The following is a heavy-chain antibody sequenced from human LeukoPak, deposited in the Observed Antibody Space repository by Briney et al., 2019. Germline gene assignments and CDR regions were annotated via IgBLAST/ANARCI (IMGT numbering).Heavy chain of an antibody. D-gene: IGHD3-22*01. CDR2: INSDGSST. Sequence: PGGSLRLSCAASGFTFSSYWMHWVRQAPGKGLVWVSRINSDGSSTSYADSVKGRFTISRDNSKNTLYLQMHSLRAEDTAVYYCAKDLYDSSGYYYDLDAFDIWGQGTMVTVSS. V-gene: IGHV3-74*01. J-gene: IGHJ3*02. CDR3: AKDLYDSSGYYYDLDAFDI. CDR1: GFTFSSYW.